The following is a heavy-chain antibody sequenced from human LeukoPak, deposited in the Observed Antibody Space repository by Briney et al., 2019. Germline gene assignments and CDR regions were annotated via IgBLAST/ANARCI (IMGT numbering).Heavy chain of an antibody. V-gene: IGHV4-59*12. CDR1: GGSISSYY. D-gene: IGHD3-22*01. CDR3: ARDYPYYYDSSGYYYVSYYFDY. CDR2: IYYSGST. J-gene: IGHJ4*02. Sequence: SETLSLTCTVSGGSISSYYWSWIRQPPGKGLEWIGFIYYSGSTNYNPSLKSRVTISVDTSKNQFSLKLSSVTAADTAVYYCARDYPYYYDSSGYYYVSYYFDYWGQGTLVTVSS.